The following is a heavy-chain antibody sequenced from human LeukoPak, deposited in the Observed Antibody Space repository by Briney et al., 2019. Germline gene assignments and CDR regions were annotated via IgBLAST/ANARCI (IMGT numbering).Heavy chain of an antibody. CDR1: GFTFSSYG. CDR2: IWHDGSIE. J-gene: IGHJ6*02. CDR3: ATGPLNDYGMGD. V-gene: IGHV3-33*03. Sequence: GGSLRLSCAASGFTFSSYGIHWVRQAPGKGLKWVAVIWHDGSIESYADSVKGRFTVSRSNSKTTLYLQMNSLRAEDTAVYYCATGPLNDYGMGDWGQGTTVTVSS.